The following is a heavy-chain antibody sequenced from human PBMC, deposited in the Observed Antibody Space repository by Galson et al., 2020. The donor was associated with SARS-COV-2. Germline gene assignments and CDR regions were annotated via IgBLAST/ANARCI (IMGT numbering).Heavy chain of an antibody. D-gene: IGHD5-18*01. CDR2: IHNTGSS. Sequence: SETLSLTCTVSAGSILSGGYYWSWIRQRPGKGLEWIGYIHNTGSSYYNSSLKSRVTMSVDTSKDQFSLKLSSVTAADTAVYYCARAVDTAMGYYFDYWGQGTLVTVSS. V-gene: IGHV4-31*03. J-gene: IGHJ4*02. CDR3: ARAVDTAMGYYFDY. CDR1: AGSILSGGYY.